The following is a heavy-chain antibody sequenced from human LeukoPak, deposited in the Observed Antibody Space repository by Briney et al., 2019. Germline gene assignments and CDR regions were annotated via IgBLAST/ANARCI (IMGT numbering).Heavy chain of an antibody. D-gene: IGHD4-17*01. Sequence: GRCLRLSRAPSGFTFSSYGMHGVRPAPAKGLEWGAVISYVGRNKHYADSVPGGCTLSRDNSKNTLYLQMNSLRAEDTAVYYCARDRAYGDFLRHFDYWGQGTLVTVSS. V-gene: IGHV3-30*19. CDR2: ISYVGRNK. CDR1: GFTFSSYG. J-gene: IGHJ4*02. CDR3: ARDRAYGDFLRHFDY.